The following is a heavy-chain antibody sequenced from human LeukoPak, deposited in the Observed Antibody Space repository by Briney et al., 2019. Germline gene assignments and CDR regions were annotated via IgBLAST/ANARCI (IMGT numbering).Heavy chain of an antibody. V-gene: IGHV3-21*01. D-gene: IGHD4-23*01. CDR1: GFTFSSYS. Sequence: PGGSLRLSCAASGFTFSSYSMNWVRQAPGKGLEWVSSISSSSSYIYYADSVKGRFTISRDNAKNSLYLQMNSLRAEDTAVYYCARDGSGNSNAFDIWGQGTMVTVSS. CDR2: ISSSSSYI. CDR3: ARDGSGNSNAFDI. J-gene: IGHJ3*02.